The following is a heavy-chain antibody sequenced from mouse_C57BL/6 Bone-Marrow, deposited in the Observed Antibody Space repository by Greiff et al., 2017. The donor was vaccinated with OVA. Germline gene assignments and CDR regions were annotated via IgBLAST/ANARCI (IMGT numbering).Heavy chain of an antibody. V-gene: IGHV1-26*01. Sequence: VQLQQSGPELVKPGASVKISCKASGYTFTDYYMNWVKQSHGKSLEWIGDINPNNGGTSYNQKFKGKATLTVDKSSSTAYMELRSLTSEDSAVYYCARPPLTTVVEGFAYWGQGTLVTVSA. CDR2: INPNNGGT. CDR1: GYTFTDYY. CDR3: ARPPLTTVVEGFAY. J-gene: IGHJ3*01. D-gene: IGHD1-1*01.